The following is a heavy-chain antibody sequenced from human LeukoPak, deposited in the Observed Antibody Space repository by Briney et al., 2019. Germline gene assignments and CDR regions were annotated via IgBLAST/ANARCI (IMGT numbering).Heavy chain of an antibody. CDR3: ARGPPGGYFDWLLNYYYYMDV. J-gene: IGHJ6*03. CDR2: MNPNGGNT. CDR1: GYTFTSYD. V-gene: IGHV1-8*01. Sequence: ASVKVSCKASGYTFTSYDINWVRQATGQGLEWMGWMNPNGGNTGYAQKFQGRVTMTRNTSISTAYMELSSLRSEDTAVYYCARGPPGGYFDWLLNYYYYMDVWGKGTTVTISS. D-gene: IGHD3-9*01.